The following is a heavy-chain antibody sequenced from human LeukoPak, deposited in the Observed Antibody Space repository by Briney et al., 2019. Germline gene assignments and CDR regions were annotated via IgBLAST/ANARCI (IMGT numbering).Heavy chain of an antibody. CDR2: ISYDGSNK. V-gene: IGHV3-30*03. CDR1: GFTFSNAW. J-gene: IGHJ6*02. CDR3: ARDYYGFMDV. D-gene: IGHD3-10*01. Sequence: PGGSLRLSCAASGFTFSNAWMSWVRQAPGKGLEWVAVISYDGSNKYYADSVKGRFTISRDNSKNTLYLQMNSLRAEDTAVYYCARDYYGFMDVWGQGTTVTVSS.